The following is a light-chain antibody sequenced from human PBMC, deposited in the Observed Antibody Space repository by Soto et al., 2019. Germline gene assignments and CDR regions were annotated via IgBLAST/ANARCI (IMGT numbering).Light chain of an antibody. Sequence: NFMLTQPHSVSESPGKTVTISCTGSSGSIASNYVQWYQQRPGSAPTSVMYEDNQRPSGVPDRFSGSIDSSSNSASLTISGLKTEDEADYYCQSYDSSNVVFGGGTQLTVL. CDR2: EDN. CDR1: SGSIASNY. CDR3: QSYDSSNVV. V-gene: IGLV6-57*02. J-gene: IGLJ2*01.